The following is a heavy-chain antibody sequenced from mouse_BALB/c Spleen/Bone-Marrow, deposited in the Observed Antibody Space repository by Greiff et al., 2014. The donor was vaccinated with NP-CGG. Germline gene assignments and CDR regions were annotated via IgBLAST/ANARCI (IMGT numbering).Heavy chain of an antibody. CDR3: ATYDGYCFDY. D-gene: IGHD2-3*01. J-gene: IGHJ2*01. V-gene: IGHV3-8*02. Sequence: VQLQQSGPSLVKPSQTLSLTCSVTGDSITRGYWNWIRKFPGNKLEYMGYISYSGNTYYIPSLKSRTSITGDTTKNQYYLQLNSVTTEDTAAYYCATYDGYCFDYWGQGTTLTVSS. CDR1: GDSITRGY. CDR2: ISYSGNT.